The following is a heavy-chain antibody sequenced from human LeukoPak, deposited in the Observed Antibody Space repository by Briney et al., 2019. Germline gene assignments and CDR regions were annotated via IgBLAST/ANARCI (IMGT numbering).Heavy chain of an antibody. CDR1: GFSLSTSGMC. CDR3: ARINLRDGYTFLDY. V-gene: IGHV2-70*01. J-gene: IGHJ4*02. Sequence: SGPALVNPPQPLTLTSTFSGFSLSTSGMCVSWIRQPPAKALEWLAHIEWADGKYYTTSLKTRLTISKDTSKNQGVLTMTNMDPVDTATYYCARINLRDGYTFLDYWGQGTLVTVSS. D-gene: IGHD5-24*01. CDR2: IEWADGK.